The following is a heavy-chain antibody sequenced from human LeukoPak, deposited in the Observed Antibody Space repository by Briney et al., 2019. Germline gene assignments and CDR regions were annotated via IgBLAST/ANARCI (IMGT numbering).Heavy chain of an antibody. CDR1: GGSISSSTYY. D-gene: IGHD1-26*01. Sequence: PSETLSLTCTVSGGSISSSTYYWGWIRQPPGKGLEWIGSIYYSGSTYYNPSLKSRVTISVDTSKNQFSLKLNSVTAADTAVYYCATPYSGGYHGLDIWGQGAKVTVSS. V-gene: IGHV4-39*01. CDR2: IYYSGST. CDR3: ATPYSGGYHGLDI. J-gene: IGHJ3*02.